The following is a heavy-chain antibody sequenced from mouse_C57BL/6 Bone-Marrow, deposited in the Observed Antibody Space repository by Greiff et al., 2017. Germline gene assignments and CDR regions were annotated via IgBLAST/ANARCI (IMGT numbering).Heavy chain of an antibody. CDR3: ARRVPGGYFDV. Sequence: VQVVESGAELARPGASVKLSCKASGYTFTSYGISWVKQRTGQGLEWLGEIYPRSGNTYYNEKFKGKATLTADKSSSTAYMELRSLTSEDAAVEFCARRVPGGYFDVWGTGTTVTVSS. D-gene: IGHD2-14*01. J-gene: IGHJ1*03. CDR2: IYPRSGNT. CDR1: GYTFTSYG. V-gene: IGHV1-81*01.